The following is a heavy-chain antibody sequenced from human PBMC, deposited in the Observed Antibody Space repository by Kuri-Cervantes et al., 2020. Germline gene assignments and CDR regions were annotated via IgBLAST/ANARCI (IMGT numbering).Heavy chain of an antibody. CDR2: VDPDGGEK. J-gene: IGHJ4*02. CDR3: ARVEGGG. CDR1: GFAFNNYW. D-gene: IGHD3-16*01. Sequence: GGSLRLSCAASGFAFNNYWMTWVRQAPGKGLEWVANVDPDGGEKYYVDSVKGRFTISRDNAKNSVYLQMNSLGVEDTALYYCARVEGGGWGQGTLVTVSS. V-gene: IGHV3-7*01.